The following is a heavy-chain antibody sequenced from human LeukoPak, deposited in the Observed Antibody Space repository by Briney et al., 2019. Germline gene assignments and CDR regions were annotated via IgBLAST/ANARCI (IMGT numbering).Heavy chain of an antibody. CDR3: ARESLTMVRVFDP. J-gene: IGHJ5*02. Sequence: SETLSLTCAVSTGSFSVCYWSWIRQPPGKGLEWIGETNHSGSTNYNPSLQSRASISLDPSKNQFSLNLASVTAADTAVYYCARESLTMVRVFDPWGQGTLVTVSS. V-gene: IGHV4-34*01. CDR2: TNHSGST. D-gene: IGHD3-10*01. CDR1: TGSFSVCY.